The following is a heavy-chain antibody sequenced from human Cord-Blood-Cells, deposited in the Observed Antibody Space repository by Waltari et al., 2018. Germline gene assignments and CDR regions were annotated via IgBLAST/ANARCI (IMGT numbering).Heavy chain of an antibody. CDR3: ARQARYSGYDSYWYFDL. V-gene: IGHV4-38-2*01. Sequence: QVQLQESGPGLVKPSETLSITCAVSGYSISSGYYWGWIRQPPEKGLEWIGSIYHSGSTYYNPSLKSRVTISVDTSKNQFSLKLSSVTAADTAVYYCARQARYSGYDSYWYFDLWGRGTLVTVSS. J-gene: IGHJ2*01. CDR1: GYSISSGYY. D-gene: IGHD5-12*01. CDR2: IYHSGST.